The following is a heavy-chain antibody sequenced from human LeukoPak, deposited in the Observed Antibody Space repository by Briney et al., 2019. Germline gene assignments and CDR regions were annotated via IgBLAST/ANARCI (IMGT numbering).Heavy chain of an antibody. CDR3: ARDITGDPPPYYFDY. V-gene: IGHV3-33*01. J-gene: IGHJ4*02. CDR2: MWFDGSHK. D-gene: IGHD7-27*01. Sequence: GGSLRLSCAASGFTFSNYGLHWVRQAPGKGLEWLAVMWFDGSHKYYADSVKGRFTISRDNSKSMLYLQMNSLRAEDTAVYYCARDITGDPPPYYFDYWGQGSLVTVSS. CDR1: GFTFSNYG.